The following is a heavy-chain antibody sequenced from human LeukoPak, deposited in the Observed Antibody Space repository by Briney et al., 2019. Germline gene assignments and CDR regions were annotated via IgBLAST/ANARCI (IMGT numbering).Heavy chain of an antibody. V-gene: IGHV1-18*01. CDR3: ARHGSNPLEPMDY. Sequence: GASVKVSCKASGGTFSSYAISWMRQAPGQGLEWMGWISAYNGNTNYAQKLQGRVTMTTDTSTSTAYMELRSLRSDDTAVYYCARHGSNPLEPMDYWGQGTLVTVSS. J-gene: IGHJ4*02. CDR1: GGTFSSYA. CDR2: ISAYNGNT. D-gene: IGHD1-1*01.